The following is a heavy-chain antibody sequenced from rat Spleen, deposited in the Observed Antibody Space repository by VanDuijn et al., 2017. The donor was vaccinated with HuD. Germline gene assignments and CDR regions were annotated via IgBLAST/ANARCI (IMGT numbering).Heavy chain of an antibody. J-gene: IGHJ2*01. CDR1: GFSLTSNG. D-gene: IGHD1-4*01. V-gene: IGHV2S12*01. CDR2: IASGGST. Sequence: QVHLKESGPGLVQPSQTLSLSCTVSGFSLTSNGVSWVRQPPGKGLEWIAAIASGGSTYYNSALKSRLSISRDTSKSPVFLKMNSLRTEDTAIYFCTKEFYPGITYYFDYWGQGVMVTVST. CDR3: TKEFYPGITYYFDY.